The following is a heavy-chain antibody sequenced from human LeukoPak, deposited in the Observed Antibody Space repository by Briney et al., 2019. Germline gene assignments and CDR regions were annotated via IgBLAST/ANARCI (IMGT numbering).Heavy chain of an antibody. CDR2: INPSGGST. J-gene: IGHJ4*02. CDR1: GYTFTSYY. D-gene: IGHD3-22*01. V-gene: IGHV1-46*01. Sequence: ASVKVSCKASGYTFTSYYMHWVRLAPGQGLEWMGIINPSGGSTSYAQKFQGRVTMTRDMSTSTVYMELSSLRSEDTAVYYCARVPPPYYYDSSGFDYWGQGTLVTVSS. CDR3: ARVPPPYYYDSSGFDY.